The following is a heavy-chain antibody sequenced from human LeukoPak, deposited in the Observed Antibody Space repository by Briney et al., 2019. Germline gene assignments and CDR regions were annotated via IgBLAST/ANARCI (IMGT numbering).Heavy chain of an antibody. CDR1: GGSIRSYY. J-gene: IGHJ6*03. CDR3: ARDQYYYMDV. CDR2: IYYSGST. Sequence: SETLSLTCTVSGGSIRSYYWIWIRQPPGKGLEWIGYIYYSGSTNYNPSLKSRVTISVDTSKNQFSLKLSSVTAADTAVYYCARDQYYYMDVWGKGTTVTVSS. V-gene: IGHV4-59*01.